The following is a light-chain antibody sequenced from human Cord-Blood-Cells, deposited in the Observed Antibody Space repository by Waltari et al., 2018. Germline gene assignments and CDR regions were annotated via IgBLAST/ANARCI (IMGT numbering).Light chain of an antibody. Sequence: DIVMNQTPLSLPFTPGQPTSIPCQSSQSLLHSDGKTYLYWYLQKPGQSPQLLIYEVSSRVSGVPDRFSGSGSGTDFTLKISRVEAEDVGVYYCMQGIHLPLTFGGGTKVEIK. CDR2: EVS. V-gene: IGKV2-29*02. CDR3: MQGIHLPLT. CDR1: QSLLHSDGKTY. J-gene: IGKJ4*01.